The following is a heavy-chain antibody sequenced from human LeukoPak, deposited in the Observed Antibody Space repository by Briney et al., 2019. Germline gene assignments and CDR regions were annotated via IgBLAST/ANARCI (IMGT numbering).Heavy chain of an antibody. CDR1: GYSISSGYY. Sequence: PSETLSLTCTVSGYSISSGYYWGWSRQPPVKGLEWSGIIYHSGSTYYNPSLKSRVTISVDTSKNQFSLTLSSVTAADKAVYYCGRDNIVVVAATKAYYFDYWGQGTLVTVSS. CDR3: GRDNIVVVAATKAYYFDY. J-gene: IGHJ4*02. D-gene: IGHD2-15*01. CDR2: IYHSGST. V-gene: IGHV4-38-2*02.